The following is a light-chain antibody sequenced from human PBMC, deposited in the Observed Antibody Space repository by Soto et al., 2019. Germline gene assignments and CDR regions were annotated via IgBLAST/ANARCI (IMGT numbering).Light chain of an antibody. J-gene: IGKJ1*01. Sequence: AIQMTQSPSSLSASVGDRVTITCRASQGIRDDLGWYQQRPGKAPKFLIYAASSLQSGVPSRFSGSGSGTDFTLTISSLQPEDFATYYCLQDYNYPWTFGQGTKVEIK. V-gene: IGKV1-6*01. CDR2: AAS. CDR1: QGIRDD. CDR3: LQDYNYPWT.